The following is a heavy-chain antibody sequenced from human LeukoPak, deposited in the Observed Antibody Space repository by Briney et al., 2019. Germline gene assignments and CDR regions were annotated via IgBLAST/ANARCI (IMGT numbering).Heavy chain of an antibody. V-gene: IGHV4-4*07. J-gene: IGHJ3*02. D-gene: IGHD3-3*01. CDR2: IYTSGST. CDR3: ARDDFWSGYRAFDI. CDR1: GGSISSYY. Sequence: SETLSLTXTVSGGSISSYYWNWIRQSAGKGLEWIGRIYTSGSTNYNPSLKSRVTMSVDTSKNQFSLKVSSVTAADTAVYYCARDDFWSGYRAFDIWGQGTRVTVSS.